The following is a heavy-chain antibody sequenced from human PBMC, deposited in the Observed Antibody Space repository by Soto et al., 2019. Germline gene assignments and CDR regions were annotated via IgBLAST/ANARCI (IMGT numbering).Heavy chain of an antibody. CDR3: ASRDPGTSVDY. CDR2: IYRTGST. CDR1: CGSFTSNNW. D-gene: IGHD1-7*01. Sequence: NPSETLSLTCAVSCGSFTSNNWWTWVRQPPGQGLEWIGEIYRTGSTNYNPSLKSRVTISLDKSENQFSLKVTSLTAADTAVYYCASRDPGTSVDYWGQGTLVTVSS. V-gene: IGHV4-4*02. J-gene: IGHJ4*02.